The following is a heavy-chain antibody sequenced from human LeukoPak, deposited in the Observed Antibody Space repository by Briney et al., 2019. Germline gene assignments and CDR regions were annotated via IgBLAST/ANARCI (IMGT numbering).Heavy chain of an antibody. Sequence: WASVKVSCKASGYTFTGYYMHWVRQAPGQGLEWMGWINPNSGGTNYAQKFRGRVTMTRDTSISTAYMELSRLRSDDTAVYYCASMMVRGGTYDYWGQGTLVTVSS. J-gene: IGHJ4*02. CDR1: GYTFTGYY. V-gene: IGHV1-2*02. CDR3: ASMMVRGGTYDY. CDR2: INPNSGGT. D-gene: IGHD3-10*01.